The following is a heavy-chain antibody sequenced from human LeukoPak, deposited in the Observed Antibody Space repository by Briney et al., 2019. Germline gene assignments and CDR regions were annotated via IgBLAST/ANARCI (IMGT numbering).Heavy chain of an antibody. D-gene: IGHD3-16*01. J-gene: IGHJ2*01. CDR2: IWYGGSNK. V-gene: IGHV3-30*02. CDR1: GFTFSSYG. CDR3: AKEGTWGNWYFDL. Sequence: GGSLRLSCAASGFTFSSYGMHWVRQAPGKGLEWVAVIWYGGSNKYYADSVKGRFTISRDNSKNTLYLQMNSLRAEDTAVYYCAKEGTWGNWYFDLWGRGTLVIVTS.